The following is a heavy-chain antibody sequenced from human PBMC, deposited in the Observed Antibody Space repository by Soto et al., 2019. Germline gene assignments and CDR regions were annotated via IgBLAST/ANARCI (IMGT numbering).Heavy chain of an antibody. V-gene: IGHV3-30-3*01. CDR1: GFTFSIYA. D-gene: IGHD3-3*01. CDR2: ISYDGSNK. Sequence: GGSLRLSCAASGFTFSIYAMHWFRQAPGKGLEWVAVISYDGSNKYYADSVKGRFTISRDNSKNTLYLQMNRLRAEDTAVYYCARETIPQINYYGTDVWGQGTTVTVSS. J-gene: IGHJ6*02. CDR3: ARETIPQINYYGTDV.